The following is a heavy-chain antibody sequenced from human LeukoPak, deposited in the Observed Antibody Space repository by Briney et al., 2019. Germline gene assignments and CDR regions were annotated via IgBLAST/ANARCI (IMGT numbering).Heavy chain of an antibody. D-gene: IGHD2-15*01. Sequence: GGSLRLSCATSGFNFGGHYMSWVRQAPGKGPEWISYISGNGRDIAYADSVKGRFTISRDNAKNLLHLQMDSLRVEDTAVYHCARDGSCFDFWGQGALVTVSS. CDR1: GFNFGGHY. CDR2: ISGNGRDI. J-gene: IGHJ4*02. V-gene: IGHV3-11*01. CDR3: ARDGSCFDF.